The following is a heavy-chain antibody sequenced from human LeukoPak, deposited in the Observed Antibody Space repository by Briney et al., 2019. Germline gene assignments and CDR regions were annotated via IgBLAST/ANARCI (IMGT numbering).Heavy chain of an antibody. J-gene: IGHJ6*02. D-gene: IGHD3-16*01. CDR3: AGGGPDYYYGMDV. Sequence: PSETLSPTCTVSGGSISSYYWSWIRQPPGKGLEWIGYIYYSGSTNYNPSLKSRVTISVDTSKNQFSLKLSSVIAADTAVYYCAGGGPDYYYGMDVWGQGTTVTVSS. V-gene: IGHV4-59*01. CDR1: GGSISSYY. CDR2: IYYSGST.